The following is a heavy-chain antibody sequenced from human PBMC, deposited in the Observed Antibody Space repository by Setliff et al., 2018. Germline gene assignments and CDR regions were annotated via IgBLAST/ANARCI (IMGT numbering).Heavy chain of an antibody. D-gene: IGHD6-13*01. V-gene: IGHV5-51*01. CDR3: ARLGSSSWYNDVFDF. CDR2: IYAGDSDT. Sequence: PGESLKISCKGSGYTFSNYWVGWVRQMPGKGLEWMRVIYAGDSDTRYSPSFQGQVTFSADKSISTAYLQWSTLKASDTAMYYCARLGSSSWYNDVFDFWGPGTMVTVSS. J-gene: IGHJ3*01. CDR1: GYTFSNYW.